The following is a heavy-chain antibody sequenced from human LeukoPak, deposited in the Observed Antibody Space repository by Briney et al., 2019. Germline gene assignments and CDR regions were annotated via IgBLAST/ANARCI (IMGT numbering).Heavy chain of an antibody. CDR1: GGSISSGSYY. CDR2: IYTSGST. CDR3: ARVIRTYYYDSSGYSYYYYMDV. V-gene: IGHV4-61*02. J-gene: IGHJ6*03. Sequence: SETLSLTCTVSGGSISSGSYYWSWIRQPAEKGLEWLGRIYTSGSTNYNPSLKSRVTISVDTSKNQFSLKLSSVTAADTAVYYCARVIRTYYYDSSGYSYYYYMDVWGKGTTVTVSS. D-gene: IGHD3-22*01.